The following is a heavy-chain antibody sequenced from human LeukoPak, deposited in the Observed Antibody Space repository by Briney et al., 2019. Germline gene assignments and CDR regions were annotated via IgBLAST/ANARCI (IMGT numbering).Heavy chain of an antibody. J-gene: IGHJ4*02. CDR2: IYTSGST. CDR1: GGSISSGSYY. V-gene: IGHV4-61*02. D-gene: IGHD3-22*01. Sequence: SETLSLTCTVSGGSISSGSYYWSWIRQPAGKGLEWIGRIYTSGSTNYNPSLKSRVTISVDTSKNQFSLKLSSVTAADTAVYYCARGGDDSSGYFPFDYWGQGTLVTVSS. CDR3: ARGGDDSSGYFPFDY.